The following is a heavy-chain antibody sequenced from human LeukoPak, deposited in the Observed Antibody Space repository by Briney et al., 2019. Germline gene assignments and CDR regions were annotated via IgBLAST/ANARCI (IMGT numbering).Heavy chain of an antibody. V-gene: IGHV3-74*01. CDR2: ITNDGSST. CDR1: GLTFSSHW. CDR3: AKLPYYYGSGNFDY. Sequence: GGSLRLSCAASGLTFSSHWMHWVRQAPGKGLVWVSRITNDGSSTTYADSVKGRFTISRDNSKNTLYLQMNSLRAEDTAVYYCAKLPYYYGSGNFDYWGQGTLVTVSS. J-gene: IGHJ4*02. D-gene: IGHD3-10*01.